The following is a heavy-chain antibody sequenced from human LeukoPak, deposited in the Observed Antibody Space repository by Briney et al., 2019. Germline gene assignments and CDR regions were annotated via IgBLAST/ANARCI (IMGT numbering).Heavy chain of an antibody. CDR2: IRNKANSYTT. V-gene: IGHV3-72*01. CDR1: GFTFSKYA. Sequence: GGSLRLSCTASGFTFSKYAMNWVRQAPGKGLEWVGRIRNKANSYTTEYAASVKGRFTISRDDSKNSLYLQMNSLKAEDTAVYYCARGVLWSGYFYFDYWGQGTLVTVSS. J-gene: IGHJ4*02. D-gene: IGHD3-3*01. CDR3: ARGVLWSGYFYFDY.